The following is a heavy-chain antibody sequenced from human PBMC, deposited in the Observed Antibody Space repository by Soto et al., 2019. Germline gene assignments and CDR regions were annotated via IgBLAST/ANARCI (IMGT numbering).Heavy chain of an antibody. CDR3: AKNSGYSYGFPFDC. J-gene: IGHJ4*02. D-gene: IGHD5-18*01. V-gene: IGHV3-30*18. CDR2: ISSDGSNK. Sequence: QVQLVDSGGGVVQPGRSLRLSCAASGFTFSSYVMHWVRQAPRKGLEWVAVISSDGSNKYYADSVKGRFAISRDNYKNTLYLQMNSLRAEDTAVYYCAKNSGYSYGFPFDCRGQGTLVTVSS. CDR1: GFTFSSYV.